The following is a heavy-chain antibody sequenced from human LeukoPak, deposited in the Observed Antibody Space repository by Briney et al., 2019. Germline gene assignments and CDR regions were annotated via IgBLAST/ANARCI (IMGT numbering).Heavy chain of an antibody. V-gene: IGHV4-34*01. CDR1: GGSFSGYY. D-gene: IGHD3-16*02. Sequence: KPSETLSLTCAVYGGSFSGYYWSWIRQPPGKGLEWIGEINHSGSTNYNPSLKSRVTISVDTSKNQFSLKLSSVTAADTAVYYCAFKYYDYVWGSYHLYWGQGTLVTASS. CDR2: INHSGST. J-gene: IGHJ4*02. CDR3: AFKYYDYVWGSYHLY.